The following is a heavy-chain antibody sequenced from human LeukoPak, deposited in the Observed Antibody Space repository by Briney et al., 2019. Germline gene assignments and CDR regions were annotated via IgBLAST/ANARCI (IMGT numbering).Heavy chain of an antibody. Sequence: GGSLRLSCAASGFTFSTYRMNWVRQAPGKGVEWVAYIREDGRRENYVDSVKGRFTISRDNAKNSFSLQLNSLRAEDTAVYFCARGGTWGSFDYWGQGTLVTVSS. D-gene: IGHD3-16*01. CDR3: ARGGTWGSFDY. V-gene: IGHV3-7*01. CDR1: GFTFSTYR. CDR2: IREDGRRE. J-gene: IGHJ4*02.